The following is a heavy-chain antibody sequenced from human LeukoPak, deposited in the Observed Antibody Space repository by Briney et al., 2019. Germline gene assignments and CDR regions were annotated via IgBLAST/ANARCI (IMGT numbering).Heavy chain of an antibody. Sequence: PGGSLRLSCAASGFTFDDYAMHWVRQAPGKGLEWVSLISGDGGSTYYADSVKGRFTISRDNSKNSLYLQMNSLRTEDTALYYCAKGNLVEWWELLRGSWYFDYWGQGTLVTVSS. D-gene: IGHD1-26*01. CDR1: GFTFDDYA. J-gene: IGHJ4*02. V-gene: IGHV3-43*02. CDR3: AKGNLVEWWELLRGSWYFDY. CDR2: ISGDGGST.